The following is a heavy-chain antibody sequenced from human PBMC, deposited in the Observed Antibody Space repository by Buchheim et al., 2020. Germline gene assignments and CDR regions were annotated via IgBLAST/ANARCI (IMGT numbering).Heavy chain of an antibody. CDR1: GGSFSAYY. J-gene: IGHJ4*02. CDR2: INHSGST. CDR3: ARVPISIDCSSTSCSRGYFDY. Sequence: QMQLQQWGAGLLKPSETLSLTCAVYGGSFSAYYWSWIRQPPGKGLEWIGEINHSGSTNYNPSLKSRVTISVDTSKNQFSLTLSSVTAADTAVYYCARVPISIDCSSTSCSRGYFDYWGQGNL. V-gene: IGHV4-34*01. D-gene: IGHD2-2*01.